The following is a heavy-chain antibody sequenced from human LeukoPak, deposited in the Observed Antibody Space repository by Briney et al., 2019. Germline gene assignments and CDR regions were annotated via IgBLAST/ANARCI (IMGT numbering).Heavy chain of an antibody. CDR1: GFTFSNAW. CDR3: TRGVYQLLYFDY. D-gene: IGHD6-13*01. J-gene: IGHJ4*02. CDR2: IKSKTDGGTT. Sequence: PGGSLRLSCAASGFTFSNAWMSWVRQAPGKGLEWVGRIKSKTDGGTTDYAAPVKGRFTISRDDSKNTLYLQMNSLKTEDTAVYYCTRGVYQLLYFDYWGQGALVTVSS. V-gene: IGHV3-15*01.